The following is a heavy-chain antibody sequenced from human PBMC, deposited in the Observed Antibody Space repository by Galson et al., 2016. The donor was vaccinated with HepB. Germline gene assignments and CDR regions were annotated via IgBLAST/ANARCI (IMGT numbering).Heavy chain of an antibody. D-gene: IGHD5-18*01. V-gene: IGHV3-13*01. CDR1: GFTFSSYD. CDR2: IDTAGGT. Sequence: SLRLSCAASGFTFSSYDMHWVRQATGNGLEWVSGIDTAGGTSYLGAVKGRFTISRENAKNSLYLQMNSLRVGDTALYYCVREILLVVGYYGMDGWGQGTTVTVSS. CDR3: VREILLVVGYYGMDG. J-gene: IGHJ6*02.